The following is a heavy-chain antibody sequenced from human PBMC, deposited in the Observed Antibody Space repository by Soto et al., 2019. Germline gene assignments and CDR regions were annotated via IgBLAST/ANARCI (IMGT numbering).Heavy chain of an antibody. D-gene: IGHD2-15*01. CDR3: ARDRYCSGGSCSTRDAFDI. CDR2: INPNSGGT. J-gene: IGHJ3*02. V-gene: IGHV1-2*04. CDR1: GYTFTGYY. Sequence: ASVKVSCKASGYTFTGYYMHWVRQAPGQGLEWMGWINPNSGGTNYAQKFQGWVTMTRDTSISTAYMELSRLRSDDTAVYYCARDRYCSGGSCSTRDAFDIWGQGTMVTVSS.